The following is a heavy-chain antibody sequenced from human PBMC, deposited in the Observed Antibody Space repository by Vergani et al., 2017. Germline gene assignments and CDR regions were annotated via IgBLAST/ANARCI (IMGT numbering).Heavy chain of an antibody. CDR3: ARGYGIAAAGRQPRYYYMDV. D-gene: IGHD6-13*01. CDR1: GDSVSSNSAA. CDR2: TYYRSKWYN. V-gene: IGHV6-1*01. J-gene: IGHJ6*03. Sequence: QVQLQQSGPGLVKPSQTLSLTCAISGDSVSSNSAAWNWIRQSPSRGLEWLGRTYYRSKWYNDYAVSVKSRITINPDTSKNQFSLQLNSVTPADTAVYYCARGYGIAAAGRQPRYYYMDVWGKGTTVTVSS.